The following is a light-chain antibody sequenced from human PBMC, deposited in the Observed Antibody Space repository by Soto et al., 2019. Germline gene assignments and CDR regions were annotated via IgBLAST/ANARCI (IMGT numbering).Light chain of an antibody. CDR3: QQYGSSPLT. Sequence: EIVLTQSPGTLSLSPGERATLSCRASQSVSSSYLAWYQQKPGQAPRLLIYGASSRATGIPDRFSGSGSGTAFTLTISRLEPEEFAVYYCQQYGSSPLTFGGGNKVEIK. J-gene: IGKJ4*01. V-gene: IGKV3-20*01. CDR2: GAS. CDR1: QSVSSSY.